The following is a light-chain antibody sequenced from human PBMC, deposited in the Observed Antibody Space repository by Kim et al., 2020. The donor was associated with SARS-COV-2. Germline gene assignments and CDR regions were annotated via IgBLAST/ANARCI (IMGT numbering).Light chain of an antibody. V-gene: IGKV3-20*01. J-gene: IGKJ4*01. CDR3: QQYGSSPGT. CDR1: QSVSSSY. CDR2: GAS. Sequence: EIVLTQSPGTLSLSPGEGDTLYCRASQSVSSSYFAWYQQKPGQAPRLLIYGASSRATVIPDRFSGSGSGTDFTLTINRLEPEDFAVYYCQQYGSSPGTFGGGTKVDIK.